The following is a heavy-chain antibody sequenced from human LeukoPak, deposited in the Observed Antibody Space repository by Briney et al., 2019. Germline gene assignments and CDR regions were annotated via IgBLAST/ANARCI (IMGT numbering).Heavy chain of an antibody. CDR1: GFAFSSYG. Sequence: GGSLTLSCAASGFAFSSYGMHWVRQAPGKGLEWVAVIWYDGSNKYYADSVKGRFTISRDNSKNTLCLQMDSLRAEDTAVYYCARGKGYSYGYGDNWGQGTLVTVSS. J-gene: IGHJ4*02. CDR3: ARGKGYSYGYGDN. D-gene: IGHD5-18*01. CDR2: IWYDGSNK. V-gene: IGHV3-33*01.